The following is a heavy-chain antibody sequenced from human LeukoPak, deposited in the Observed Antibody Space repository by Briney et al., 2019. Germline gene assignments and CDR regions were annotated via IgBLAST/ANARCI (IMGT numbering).Heavy chain of an antibody. D-gene: IGHD6-19*01. V-gene: IGHV3-30-3*01. Sequence: PGGSLRLSCAASGFTFSSYAMSWVRQAPGKGLEWVAVISFDGSNKYYADSVKGRFTISRDNSKNTLYLRMNSLRAEDTAVYYCARDILAVAGTGYFDSWGQGTLVTVSS. J-gene: IGHJ4*02. CDR3: ARDILAVAGTGYFDS. CDR1: GFTFSSYA. CDR2: ISFDGSNK.